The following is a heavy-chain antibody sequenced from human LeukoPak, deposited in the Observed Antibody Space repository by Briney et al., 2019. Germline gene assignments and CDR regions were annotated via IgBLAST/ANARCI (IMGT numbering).Heavy chain of an antibody. V-gene: IGHV3-30*04. D-gene: IGHD2-21*01. J-gene: IGHJ4*02. CDR2: TSYDEKNI. Sequence: GGSLRLSCAASGFNLNSYMLNWVRQAPGKGLEWVALTSYDEKNIQYADSVKGRYTISRDNSKNTLYLQMNSLRVEDTAVYYCARMTFHSPGDWGQGTLVTVSS. CDR1: GFNLNSYM. CDR3: ARMTFHSPGD.